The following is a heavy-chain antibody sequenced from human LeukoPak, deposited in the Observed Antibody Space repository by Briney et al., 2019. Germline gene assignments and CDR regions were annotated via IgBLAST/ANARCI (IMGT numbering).Heavy chain of an antibody. CDR2: INPRGGST. D-gene: IGHD2-15*01. Sequence: ASVKVSCKASGYTFTSHYMHWVRQAPGQGLEWMGVINPRGGSTTYAQKFQGRVTMTRDTSTSTVYMELSSLRSEDTAVYYCARVVWDCSGGSCYSEVTRQGDWYFDLWGRGTLVSVSS. CDR1: GYTFTSHY. CDR3: ARVVWDCSGGSCYSEVTRQGDWYFDL. V-gene: IGHV1-46*01. J-gene: IGHJ2*01.